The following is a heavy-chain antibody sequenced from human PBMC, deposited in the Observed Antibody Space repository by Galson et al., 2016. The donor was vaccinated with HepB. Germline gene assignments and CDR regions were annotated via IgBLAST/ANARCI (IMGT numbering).Heavy chain of an antibody. D-gene: IGHD3-16*01. Sequence: SLRLSCAASGFTLKTCSVNWVRQAPGKGLEWVSSIDRSNDFIHYADSVKGRFTMSRDNAENSLYLQMNSLRPEDTAVYYCGRGDEFDVWGRGTMVTVSS. V-gene: IGHV3-21*01. CDR3: GRGDEFDV. CDR2: IDRSNDFI. J-gene: IGHJ3*01. CDR1: GFTLKTCS.